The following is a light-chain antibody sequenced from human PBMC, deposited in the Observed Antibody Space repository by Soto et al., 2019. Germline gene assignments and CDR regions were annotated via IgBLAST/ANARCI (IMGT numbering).Light chain of an antibody. CDR3: QSYDTNNWV. CDR2: EDN. Sequence: NFMLTQPHSVSESPRKTVTISCTRSSGRITSKYVHWYQQRPGSSPTTVIYEDNRRPSGVPDRFSGSVDSASNSASLTISGLQTEDEADYYCQSYDTNNWVFGGGTKLTVL. V-gene: IGLV6-57*01. J-gene: IGLJ3*02. CDR1: SGRITSKY.